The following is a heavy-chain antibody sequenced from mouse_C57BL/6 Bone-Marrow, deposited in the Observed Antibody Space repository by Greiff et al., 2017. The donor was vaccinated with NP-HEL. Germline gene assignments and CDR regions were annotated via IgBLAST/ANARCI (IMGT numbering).Heavy chain of an antibody. J-gene: IGHJ2*01. CDR2: ISSGSSTI. V-gene: IGHV5-17*01. D-gene: IGHD2-4*01. CDR1: GFTFSDYG. Sequence: EVKVVESGGGLVKPGGSLKLSCAASGFTFSDYGMHWVRQAPEKGLEWVAYISSGSSTIYYADTVKGRFTISRDNAKNTLFLQMPGLRSEDTAMYYCARGAIYYDYDYWGQGTTLTVSS. CDR3: ARGAIYYDYDY.